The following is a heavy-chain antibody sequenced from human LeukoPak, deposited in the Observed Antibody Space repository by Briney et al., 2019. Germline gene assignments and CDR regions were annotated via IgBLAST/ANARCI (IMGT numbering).Heavy chain of an antibody. D-gene: IGHD2-21*01. CDR3: ARDQIEGTSAFDI. J-gene: IGHJ3*02. Sequence: ASVKVSCKASGYTFTSYYMHWVRQAPGQGLEWMGIINPSGGSTSYAQKFQGRVTMTRDMSTSTVYMELSSLRSEDTAVYYCARDQIEGTSAFDIWGQGTMVTVSS. CDR2: INPSGGST. CDR1: GYTFTSYY. V-gene: IGHV1-46*01.